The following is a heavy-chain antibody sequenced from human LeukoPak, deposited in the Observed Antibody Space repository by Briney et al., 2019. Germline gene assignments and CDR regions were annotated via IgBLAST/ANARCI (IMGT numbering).Heavy chain of an antibody. Sequence: GGSLRLSCAVPGFSFRNAWMSWVSQAPGKGLEWVGRIKSKSDGGTTEYAAFVKGRFTISRDDSKNTLYLQMNSLKSEDTAVYYCTTTPVGDYGDFDYWGQGTLVTVSS. CDR2: IKSKSDGGTT. D-gene: IGHD4-17*01. V-gene: IGHV3-15*01. CDR3: TTTPVGDYGDFDY. CDR1: GFSFRNAW. J-gene: IGHJ4*02.